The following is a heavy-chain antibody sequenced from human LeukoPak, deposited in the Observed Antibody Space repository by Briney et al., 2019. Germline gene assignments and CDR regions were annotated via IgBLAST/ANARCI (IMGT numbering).Heavy chain of an antibody. V-gene: IGHV3-21*01. D-gene: IGHD5-12*01. J-gene: IGHJ6*02. CDR1: GFTFSSYS. Sequence: GGSLRLSCAASGFTFSSYSMNWVRQAPGKGLEWVSSISSSSSYIYYADSVKGRFTISRDNAKNSLYLQMNSLRAEDTAVYYCARDSGYDYGGGDYYYGMDVWGQGTTVTVSS. CDR3: ARDSGYDYGGGDYYYGMDV. CDR2: ISSSSSYI.